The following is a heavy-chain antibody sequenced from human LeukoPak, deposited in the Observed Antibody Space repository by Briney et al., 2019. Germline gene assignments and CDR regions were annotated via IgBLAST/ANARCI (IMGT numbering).Heavy chain of an antibody. CDR2: IYYSGST. D-gene: IGHD3-10*01. Sequence: SSETLSLTCTVSGGSIRSYYWSWIRQPPGKGLEWIGYIYYSGSTNYNPSLKSRVTISVDTSKNQFSLKLSSVTAADTAVYYCARGRWYYYGSGSYNYWGQGTLVTVSS. CDR1: GGSIRSYY. J-gene: IGHJ4*02. CDR3: ARGRWYYYGSGSYNY. V-gene: IGHV4-59*12.